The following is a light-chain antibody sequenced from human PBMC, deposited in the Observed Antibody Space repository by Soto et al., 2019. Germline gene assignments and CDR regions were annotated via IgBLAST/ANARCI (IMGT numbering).Light chain of an antibody. CDR1: QSVSSN. Sequence: DIVMTQAPATLSVSPGERATLSCRASQSVSSNLAWYQQKPGQAPRLLIYGASTRATGIPARFSGSGSGTEFTLTISSLQSEDFAVYYCQQYRTFGQGTRVYI. V-gene: IGKV3-15*01. J-gene: IGKJ1*01. CDR2: GAS. CDR3: QQYRT.